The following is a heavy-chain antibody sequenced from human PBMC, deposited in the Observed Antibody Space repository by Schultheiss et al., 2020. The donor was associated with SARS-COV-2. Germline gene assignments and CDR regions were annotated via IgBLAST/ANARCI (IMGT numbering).Heavy chain of an antibody. V-gene: IGHV4-4*07. CDR1: GGSISSYY. CDR3: ARDVAGREYFDY. Sequence: GSLRLSCTVSGGSISSYYWSWIRQPPGKGLEWIGRVYSSGTTNYNPSLKSRVTMSVDTSKNQSSLKLSSVTAADTAVYYCARDVAGREYFDYWGQGTLVTVSS. J-gene: IGHJ4*02. CDR2: VYSSGTT. D-gene: IGHD6-19*01.